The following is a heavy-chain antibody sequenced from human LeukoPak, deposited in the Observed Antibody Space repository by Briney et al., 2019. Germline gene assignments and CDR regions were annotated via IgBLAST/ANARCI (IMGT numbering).Heavy chain of an antibody. CDR1: RFTFSNYA. Sequence: GGSLRLSCAASRFTFSNYAMHWDRQAPGKGLEWVAVISNDGSNNYYADSVKGRFTISRDNSKSTLYLQMNSLRAEDTAVYYCARTGGSGYLNYHMDVWGKGTTVTVSS. CDR2: ISNDGSNN. CDR3: ARTGGSGYLNYHMDV. V-gene: IGHV3-30-3*01. J-gene: IGHJ6*03. D-gene: IGHD3-3*01.